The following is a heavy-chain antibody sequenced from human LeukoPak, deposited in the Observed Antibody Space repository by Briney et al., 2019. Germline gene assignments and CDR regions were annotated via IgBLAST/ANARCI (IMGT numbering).Heavy chain of an antibody. V-gene: IGHV4-4*08. CDR1: GGSISSYY. CDR3: ARVDVFGVVSSDYYYYYMDV. Sequence: SETLSLTCTVSGGSISSYYWSWIRQPPGKGLEWIGYIYTSGSTNYNPSLKSRVTMSVDTSKNQFSLKLSYVTAADTAVYYCARVDVFGVVSSDYYYYYMDVWGKGTTVTVSS. CDR2: IYTSGST. D-gene: IGHD3-3*01. J-gene: IGHJ6*03.